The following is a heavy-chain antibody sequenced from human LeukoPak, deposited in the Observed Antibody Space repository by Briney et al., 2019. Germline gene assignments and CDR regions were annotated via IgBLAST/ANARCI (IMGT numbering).Heavy chain of an antibody. CDR2: INHSGST. D-gene: IGHD1-26*01. CDR1: GGPFSGYY. V-gene: IGHV4-34*01. J-gene: IGHJ3*02. Sequence: SETLSLTCAVYGGPFSGYYWSWIRQPPGKGLEWIGEINHSGSTNYNPSLKSRVTISVGTSKNQFSLKLSSVTAADTAVYYCASGLPGGGAFDIWGQGTMVTVSS. CDR3: ASGLPGGGAFDI.